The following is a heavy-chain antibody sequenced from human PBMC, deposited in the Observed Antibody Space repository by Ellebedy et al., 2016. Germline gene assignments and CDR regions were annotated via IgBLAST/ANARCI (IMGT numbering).Heavy chain of an antibody. J-gene: IGHJ4*02. V-gene: IGHV1-46*01. D-gene: IGHD6-13*01. CDR3: VRIRGSSWTLEY. CDR2: INPSGGST. CDR1: GYTFTTYY. Sequence: ASVKVSCXTSGYTFTTYYIHWVRQAPGQGLEWMGIINPSGGSTSYAQKFQGRVSMTSDTSTRTVYMELSSLRSEDTAVYYCVRIRGSSWTLEYWGQGTLVTVSS.